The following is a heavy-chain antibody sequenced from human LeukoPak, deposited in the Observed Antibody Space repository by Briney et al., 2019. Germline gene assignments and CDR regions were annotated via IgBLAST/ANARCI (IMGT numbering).Heavy chain of an antibody. CDR1: GGSFSGYY. CDR3: ATRPGDYDAFDI. V-gene: IGHV4-34*01. D-gene: IGHD4-17*01. J-gene: IGHJ3*02. Sequence: SETLSLTCTVYGGSFSGYYWSWIRQPPGKGLEWIGEINHSGSTNYNPSPKSRVTISVDTSKNQFSLKLSSVTAADTAVYYCATRPGDYDAFDIWGQGTMVTVSS. CDR2: INHSGST.